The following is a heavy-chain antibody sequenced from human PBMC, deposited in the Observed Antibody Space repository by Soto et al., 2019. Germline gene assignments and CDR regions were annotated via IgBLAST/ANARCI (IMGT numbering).Heavy chain of an antibody. Sequence: QVQLVQSGAEVKKPGSSVKVSCKASGGTFSSYTISWVRQAPGQGLEWMGRIIPILGIANYAQKFQGRVTITAEKYTNKAYMQLSSLRSEETAVYYCAGGPWGGYSWSDDLDVWGQGTTVTVSS. V-gene: IGHV1-69*02. CDR3: AGGPWGGYSWSDDLDV. CDR1: GGTFSSYT. D-gene: IGHD1-20*01. J-gene: IGHJ6*02. CDR2: IIPILGIA.